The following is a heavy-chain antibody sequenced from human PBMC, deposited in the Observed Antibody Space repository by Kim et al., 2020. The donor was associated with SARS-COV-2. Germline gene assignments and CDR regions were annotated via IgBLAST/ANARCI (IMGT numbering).Heavy chain of an antibody. Sequence: GGSLRLSCAASGFTFSGSFMTWVHQAPGKGLEWISGIGPPGDDIHYADSVSGRFIISRDNSNNRLFLQMNSLRVEDTALYYCARWESWETMWEDFRGQGTLVTVAS. V-gene: IGHV3-23*01. CDR3: ARWESWETMWEDF. CDR1: GFTFSGSF. J-gene: IGHJ4*02. D-gene: IGHD3-16*01. CDR2: IGPPGDDI.